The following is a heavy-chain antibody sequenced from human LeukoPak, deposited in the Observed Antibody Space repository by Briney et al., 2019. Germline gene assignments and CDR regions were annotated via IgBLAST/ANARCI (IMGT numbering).Heavy chain of an antibody. CDR3: ARGTIFGVFTT. V-gene: IGHV4-59*01. J-gene: IGHJ5*02. Sequence: SETLSLTCTVSGASISNYYWSWIRQPPGNGLEWIGHIYYSGSTYYNPSLKGRVTISVDTSKKQFSLKLTSVTAAGTAVYYCARGTIFGVFTTLGQGTLVTVSS. CDR2: IYYSGST. CDR1: GASISNYY. D-gene: IGHD3-3*01.